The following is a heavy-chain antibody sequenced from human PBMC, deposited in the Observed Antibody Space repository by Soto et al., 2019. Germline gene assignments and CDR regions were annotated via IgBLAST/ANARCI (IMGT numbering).Heavy chain of an antibody. CDR1: GYTFTRYG. Sequence: QVQLVQSGAEVKNPGASVKVSCKASGYTFTRYGIGWARQAPGQGLAWMGWINTYNGNINYAQNVQGRVTLTTDTSTSTAYIELRSLRSNDTAIYYCAMVDVYVTPSPQDVWGKGTTVIVSS. D-gene: IGHD3-16*01. J-gene: IGHJ6*04. CDR3: AMVDVYVTPSPQDV. V-gene: IGHV1-18*01. CDR2: INTYNGNI.